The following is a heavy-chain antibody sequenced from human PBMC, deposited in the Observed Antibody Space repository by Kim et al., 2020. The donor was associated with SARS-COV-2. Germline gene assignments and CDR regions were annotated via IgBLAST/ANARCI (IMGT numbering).Heavy chain of an antibody. J-gene: IGHJ4*01. D-gene: IGHD1-26*01. CDR3: ARDLSGTYSADY. CDR2: ITTTGGTI. Sequence: GGSLRLSCAASGFTFSSYGMNWVRQAPGKGLEWISYITTTGGTIYYADSVKGRFTISRDNAKNSLYLQMNSLRDEDTAVYYCARDLSGTYSADYWGQGTLVTVSS. V-gene: IGHV3-48*02. CDR1: GFTFSSYG.